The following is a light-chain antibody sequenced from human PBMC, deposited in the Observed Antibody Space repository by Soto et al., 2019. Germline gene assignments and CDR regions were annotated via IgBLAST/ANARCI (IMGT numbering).Light chain of an antibody. CDR3: QSYDSSLNAYV. CDR1: SSNIGADYD. CDR2: DNN. V-gene: IGLV1-40*01. J-gene: IGLJ1*01. Sequence: QSVLTQPPSVSGAPGQRVTISCTGSSSNIGADYDVQWYQQLPETAPKLLFYDNNNRPSGVPDRFSDSKSGTSASLAITGLQAEDEADYYCQSYDSSLNAYVFGTGTKVTVL.